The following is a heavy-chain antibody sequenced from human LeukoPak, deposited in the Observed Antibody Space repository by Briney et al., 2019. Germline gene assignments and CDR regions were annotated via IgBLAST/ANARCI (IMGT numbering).Heavy chain of an antibody. V-gene: IGHV1-69*13. CDR3: ARYGYGYYYYMDV. CDR1: GDTFTSYG. CDR2: IIPIFGTA. J-gene: IGHJ6*03. D-gene: IGHD5-18*01. Sequence: GASVNVSCKASGDTFTSYGISWVRQAPGQGLEWMGGIIPIFGTANYAQKFQGRVTITADESTSTAYMELSSLRSEDTAVYYCARYGYGYYYYMDVWGKGTTVTVSS.